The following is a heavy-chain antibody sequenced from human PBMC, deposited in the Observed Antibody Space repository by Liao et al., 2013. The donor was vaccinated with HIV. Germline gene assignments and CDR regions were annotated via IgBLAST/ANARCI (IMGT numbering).Heavy chain of an antibody. V-gene: IGHV4-39*07. J-gene: IGHJ6*03. Sequence: QVQLQESGPGLVKPSQTLSLTCTVSGGSISSSSDYWGWIRQPPGKGLEWIGNIYYSGSTYYNPSLKSRVTISIDTSKNQFSLKLTSVTAADTAVYYCARDVVYPYYYMDVWGKGTTVTVSS. CDR1: GGSISSSSDY. D-gene: IGHD2-15*01. CDR3: ARDVVYPYYYMDV. CDR2: IYYSGST.